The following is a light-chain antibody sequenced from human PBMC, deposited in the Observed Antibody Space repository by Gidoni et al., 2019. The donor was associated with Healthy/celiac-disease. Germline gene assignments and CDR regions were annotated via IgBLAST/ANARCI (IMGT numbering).Light chain of an antibody. CDR2: GAS. V-gene: IGKV3-15*01. J-gene: IGKJ2*01. CDR3: QQYNNWPPYT. Sequence: EILMTQSLATLSVSPGERATPSCRASQSVSSNLAWYQQKPGQAPRLLIYGASTRATGIPARFSGSGSGTEFTLTISSLQSEDFAVYYCQQYNNWPPYTFGQGTKLEIK. CDR1: QSVSSN.